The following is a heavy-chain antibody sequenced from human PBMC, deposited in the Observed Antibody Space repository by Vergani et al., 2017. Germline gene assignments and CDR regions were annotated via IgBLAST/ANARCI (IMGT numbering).Heavy chain of an antibody. J-gene: IGHJ6*01. CDR1: GYTFTSYA. CDR2: INAGNGNT. Sequence: QVQLVQSGAEVMKPWASVKVSCKASGYTFTSYALHWVRQAPGQRLEWMGWINAGNGNTEYPQKFQGRVTITRDTSASTAYMELSSLRSEDTAVYYCASEGFYDHVWRGYRLRGVYYFYG. V-gene: IGHV1-3*01. D-gene: IGHD3-16*02. CDR3: ASEGFYDHVWRGYRLRGVYYFYG.